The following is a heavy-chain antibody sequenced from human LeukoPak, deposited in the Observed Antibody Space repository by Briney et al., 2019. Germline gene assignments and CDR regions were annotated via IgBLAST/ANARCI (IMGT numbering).Heavy chain of an antibody. Sequence: PSETLSLTCTVSGASITNYYLSWIRQPPGKGLEWIGYLYYSGSSDYNPSLKSRVTISVDTSKNQFSLKLSSVTAADTAVYYCAALIRVDGRYPIFHFWGPGTLVTVSS. CDR1: GASITNYY. CDR3: AALIRVDGRYPIFHF. V-gene: IGHV4-59*01. D-gene: IGHD3-10*01. J-gene: IGHJ4*02. CDR2: LYYSGSS.